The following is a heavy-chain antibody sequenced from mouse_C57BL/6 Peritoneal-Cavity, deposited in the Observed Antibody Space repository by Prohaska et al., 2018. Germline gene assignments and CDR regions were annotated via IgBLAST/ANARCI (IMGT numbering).Heavy chain of an antibody. Sequence: QIQLQQSGPELVKPGASVKISCKASGYTFTDYYINWVKQRPGQGLEWIGWIYPGSGNTKYNEKFKGKATLTVDTSSSTAYMQLSSLTSEDSAVYFCARKSGSYYGSSDWDFDVWGTGTTVTVSS. CDR2: IYPGSGNT. CDR3: ARKSGSYYGSSDWDFDV. J-gene: IGHJ1*03. D-gene: IGHD1-1*01. CDR1: GYTFTDYY. V-gene: IGHV1-84*01.